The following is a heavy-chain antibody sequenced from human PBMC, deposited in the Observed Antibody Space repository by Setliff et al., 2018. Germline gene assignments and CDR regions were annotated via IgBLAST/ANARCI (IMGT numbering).Heavy chain of an antibody. V-gene: IGHV3-30*02. CDR3: TRDEMETFRY. D-gene: IGHD3-3*01. Sequence: GESLKISCAASGFVFGTYGMHWVRQAPGKGLDWVASVRFDGSYKVYADSVKGRFTISRDNSENTLFLQMHSLRVDDTAVYYCTRDEMETFRYWGQGTLVTVSS. CDR2: VRFDGSYK. J-gene: IGHJ4*02. CDR1: GFVFGTYG.